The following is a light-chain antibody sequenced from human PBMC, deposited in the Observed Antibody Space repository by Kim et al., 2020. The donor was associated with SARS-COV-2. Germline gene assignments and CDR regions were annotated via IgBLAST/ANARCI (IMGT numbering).Light chain of an antibody. CDR1: SLRRYY. J-gene: IGLJ1*01. CDR2: GKS. Sequence: SSELTQDPAVSVALGQTVRITCQGDSLRRYYASWYQQKPEQAPVFVIYGKSNRPSGIPDRFSGSSSGNTASMTIAGAQAEDEADYYCNSRDSSGNSYVFGNGTKVTVL. CDR3: NSRDSSGNSYV. V-gene: IGLV3-19*01.